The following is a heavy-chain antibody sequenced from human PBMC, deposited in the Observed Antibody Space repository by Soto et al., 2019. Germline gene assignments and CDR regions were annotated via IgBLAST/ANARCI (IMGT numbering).Heavy chain of an antibody. Sequence: SETLSLTCSVSGGSVNSGSHYWTWIRQPPGKTLEWIGHISYSGKTDFNPSLRSRVTLSRDTSKNQFSLRLTSVTAADTAVYYRCKALGWKDIAFQYFDNWGRGALVTVSS. V-gene: IGHV4-61*01. J-gene: IGHJ4*02. CDR2: ISYSGKT. D-gene: IGHD1-1*01. CDR3: CKALGWKDIAFQYFDN. CDR1: GGSVNSGSHY.